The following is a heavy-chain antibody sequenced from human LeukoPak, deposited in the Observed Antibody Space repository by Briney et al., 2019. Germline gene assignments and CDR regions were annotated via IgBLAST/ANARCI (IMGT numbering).Heavy chain of an antibody. CDR3: ARDQLLRRRGFDH. J-gene: IGHJ5*02. CDR1: GGSISSGGYY. V-gene: IGHV4-31*03. CDR2: IYYSGST. Sequence: SQTLSLTCTVSGGSISSGGYYWSWIRQHPGKGLEWIGYIYYSGSTYYNPSLKSRVTISVDTSKNQFSLKLSSVTAADTAVYYCARDQLLRRRGFDHWGQGTLVTVSS. D-gene: IGHD1-1*01.